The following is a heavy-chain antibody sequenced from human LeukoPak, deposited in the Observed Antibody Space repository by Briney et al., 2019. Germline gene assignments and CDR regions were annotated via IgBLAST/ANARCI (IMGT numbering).Heavy chain of an antibody. CDR2: IYPDDSDI. J-gene: IGHJ4*02. CDR3: ARHPYDVFAGYYLDY. V-gene: IGHV5-51*01. CDR1: GYKFTSYW. D-gene: IGHD3-16*01. Sequence: GASLKISCKASGYKFTSYWIGWVRQMPGKGPEWMGIIYPDDSDIRYSPSFQGQVTISADKPLSTAYLQWSSLKASDSAMYYCARHPYDVFAGYYLDYWGQGTLVTVSS.